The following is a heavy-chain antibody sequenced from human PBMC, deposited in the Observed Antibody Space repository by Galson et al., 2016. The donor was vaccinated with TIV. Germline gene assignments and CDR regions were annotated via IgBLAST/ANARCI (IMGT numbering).Heavy chain of an antibody. J-gene: IGHJ6*02. CDR1: GGTFSSYV. CDR2: IIPLFRTT. CDR3: ASDRNTAFDTYHSYYGMAV. V-gene: IGHV1-69*13. D-gene: IGHD5-18*01. Sequence: SVKVSCKASGGTFSSYVFNWVRLAPGQGLEWMGGIIPLFRTTNYAQKFQGRVTITADESTNTAYMELNSLRSGDTAGYYCASDRNTAFDTYHSYYGMAVWGQGTTVTVSS.